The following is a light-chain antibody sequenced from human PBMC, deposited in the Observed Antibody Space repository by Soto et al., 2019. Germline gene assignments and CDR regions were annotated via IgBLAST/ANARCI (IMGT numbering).Light chain of an antibody. J-gene: IGLJ3*02. Sequence: QSVLTQPPSVSGAPGQRVTISCTGSSSNIGAGYDVHWYQQLPGTAPKLLIYGNSNRPSGVPDRFSGSKSCTSASLAITGLRAEGEADYYCQSYDSSLSGWVFGGGTKLTVL. CDR2: GNS. CDR1: SSNIGAGYD. V-gene: IGLV1-40*01. CDR3: QSYDSSLSGWV.